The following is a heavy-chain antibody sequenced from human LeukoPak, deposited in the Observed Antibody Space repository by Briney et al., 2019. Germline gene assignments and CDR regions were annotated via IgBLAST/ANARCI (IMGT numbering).Heavy chain of an antibody. CDR2: IYYSGST. V-gene: IGHV4-39*07. D-gene: IGHD6-19*01. Sequence: SETLSLTCTVSGGSISSSSYYWGWIRQPPGKGLEWIASIYYSGSTYYNPSLKSRVTISVDTSKNQFSLKLSSVTAADTAVYYCARDRSSSGWYYYYYMDVWGKGTTVTVSS. CDR3: ARDRSSSGWYYYYYMDV. J-gene: IGHJ6*03. CDR1: GGSISSSSYY.